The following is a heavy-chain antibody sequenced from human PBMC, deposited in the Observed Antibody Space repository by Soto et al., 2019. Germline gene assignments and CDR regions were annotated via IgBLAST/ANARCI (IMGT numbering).Heavy chain of an antibody. Sequence: QVQLQESGPGLVKPSETLSLTCTVSGGSISSYYWSWLRQPDGKGLEWIGRIYTSGSTNYNPSPTSRVTMSVDTFKNQVSLKLSSVTAADPAVDYCARAAAAGTDPFAYWGQGTLVTVSS. CDR1: GGSISSYY. J-gene: IGHJ4*02. D-gene: IGHD6-13*01. CDR3: ARAAAAGTDPFAY. CDR2: IYTSGST. V-gene: IGHV4-4*07.